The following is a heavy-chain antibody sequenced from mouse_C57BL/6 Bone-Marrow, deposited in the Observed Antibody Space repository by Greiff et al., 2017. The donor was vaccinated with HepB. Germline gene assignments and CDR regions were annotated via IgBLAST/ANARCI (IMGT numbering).Heavy chain of an antibody. CDR1: GYTFTSYG. D-gene: IGHD3-2*02. CDR3: ARSRQLRLLFAY. CDR2: IYPRSGNT. J-gene: IGHJ3*01. Sequence: VKLVESGAELARPGASVKLSCKASGYTFTSYGISWVKQRTGQGLEWIGEIYPRSGNTYYNEKFKGKATLTADKSSSTAYMELRSLTSEDSAVYFCARSRQLRLLFAYWGQGTLVTVSA. V-gene: IGHV1-81*01.